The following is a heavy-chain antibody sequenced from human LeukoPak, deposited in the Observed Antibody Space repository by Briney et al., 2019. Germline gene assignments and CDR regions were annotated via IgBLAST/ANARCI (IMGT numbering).Heavy chain of an antibody. V-gene: IGHV4-30-2*01. J-gene: IGHJ4*02. D-gene: IGHD3-22*01. CDR2: IYHSGST. Sequence: SETLSLTCAVSGGSISSGGYSWSWIRQPPGKGLEWIGYIYHSGSTYYNPSLKSRVTISVDRPKNQFSLKLSSVTAADTAVYYCARGTYYYDSSGYYVDYWGQGTLVTVSS. CDR3: ARGTYYYDSSGYYVDY. CDR1: GGSISSGGYS.